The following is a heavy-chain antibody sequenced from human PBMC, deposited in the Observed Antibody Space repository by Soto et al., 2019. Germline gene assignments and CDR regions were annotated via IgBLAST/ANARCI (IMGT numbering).Heavy chain of an antibody. CDR2: INHSGST. CDR1: GGSFSGYY. CDR3: ARHNTMIRGVKPYNWFDP. V-gene: IGHV4-34*01. J-gene: IGHJ5*02. D-gene: IGHD3-10*01. Sequence: SETLSLTCAVYGGSFSGYYWSWIRQPPGKGLEWIGEINHSGSTNYNPSLKSRVTISVDTSKNQFSLKLSSVTAADTAVYYCARHNTMIRGVKPYNWFDPWGQGTLVTVSS.